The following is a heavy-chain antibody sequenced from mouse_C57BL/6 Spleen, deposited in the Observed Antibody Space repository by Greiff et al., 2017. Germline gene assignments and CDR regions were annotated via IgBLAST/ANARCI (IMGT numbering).Heavy chain of an antibody. CDR1: GFTFSDYG. CDR3: ARSYYGGFAY. J-gene: IGHJ3*01. D-gene: IGHD1-1*01. V-gene: IGHV5-17*01. CDR2: ISSGSSTI. Sequence: DVKLVESGGGLVKPGGSLKLSCAASGFTFSDYGMHWVRQAPEKGLEWVAYISSGSSTIYYADTVKGRFTISRDNAKNTLFLQMTSLRSEDTAMYYCARSYYGGFAYWGQGTLVTVSA.